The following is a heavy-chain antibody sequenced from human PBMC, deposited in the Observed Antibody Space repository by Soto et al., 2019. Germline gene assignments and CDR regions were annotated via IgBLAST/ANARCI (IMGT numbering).Heavy chain of an antibody. J-gene: IGHJ4*02. CDR2: ISGSGGST. CDR1: GFTFSSYA. Sequence: GGSLRLSCAASGFTFSSYAMSWVRQAPGKGLEWVSAISGSGGSTYYADSVKGRFTISRDNSKNTLYLQMNSLRAEDTAVYYCAKGPCGGDCYFITSFDYWGQGTLVTVSS. D-gene: IGHD2-21*01. V-gene: IGHV3-23*01. CDR3: AKGPCGGDCYFITSFDY.